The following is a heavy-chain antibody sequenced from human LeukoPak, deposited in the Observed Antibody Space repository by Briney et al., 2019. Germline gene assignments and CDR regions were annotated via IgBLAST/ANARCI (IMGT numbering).Heavy chain of an antibody. CDR2: IYHSGST. D-gene: IGHD1-26*01. CDR3: ASSTNSGSRPLTNWFDP. V-gene: IGHV4-4*02. J-gene: IGHJ5*02. CDR1: GGSISSSNW. Sequence: SETLSLTCAVSGGSISSSNWWSWVRQPPGKGLEWIGEIYHSGSTNYNPSLKSRVTISVDKSKNQFSLKLSSVTAADTAVYYCASSTNSGSRPLTNWFDPWGQGTLVTVSS.